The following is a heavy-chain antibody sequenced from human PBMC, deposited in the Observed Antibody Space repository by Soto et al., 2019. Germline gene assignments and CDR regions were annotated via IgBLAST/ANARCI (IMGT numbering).Heavy chain of an antibody. CDR3: ARDPPNYYDTTGFDY. D-gene: IGHD3-22*01. Sequence: GGSLRLSCAASGLTVSSNYMSWVRQAPGKGLEWVSVIYSGGSTYYADYVKGRFTIPRDNSKNTAYLQMNSLRAEDTAIYYCARDPPNYYDTTGFDYWGQGTLVTVSS. V-gene: IGHV3-53*01. J-gene: IGHJ4*02. CDR1: GLTVSSNY. CDR2: IYSGGST.